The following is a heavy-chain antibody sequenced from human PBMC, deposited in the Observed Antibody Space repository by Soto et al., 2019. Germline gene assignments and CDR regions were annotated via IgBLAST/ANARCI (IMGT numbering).Heavy chain of an antibody. CDR3: ARDGMTTGDT. CDR1: GVSVRSYT. Sequence: QLQLQESGPGQVRPSETLFLTCIVSGVSVRSYTWSWVRQPANKGLEWIGRVFSSVSATYNPSLKSRVTITMDTPENRISLKLDSVTAADAGVYYCARDGMTTGDTWGPGTAVTVSS. V-gene: IGHV4-4*07. D-gene: IGHD2-21*02. CDR2: VFSSVSA. J-gene: IGHJ4*02.